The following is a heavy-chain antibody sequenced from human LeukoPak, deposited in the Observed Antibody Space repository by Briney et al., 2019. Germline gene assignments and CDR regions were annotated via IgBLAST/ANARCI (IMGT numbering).Heavy chain of an antibody. V-gene: IGHV4-59*12. CDR2: IYYSGSA. Sequence: SETLSLTCTVSGGSISSYYWSWIRQPPGKGLEWIGYIYYSGSANYNPSLKSRVTISVDTSKNQFSLKLSSVTAADTAVYYCARGFSSGSYYPHFDYWGQGTLVTVSS. D-gene: IGHD1-26*01. J-gene: IGHJ4*02. CDR3: ARGFSSGSYYPHFDY. CDR1: GGSISSYY.